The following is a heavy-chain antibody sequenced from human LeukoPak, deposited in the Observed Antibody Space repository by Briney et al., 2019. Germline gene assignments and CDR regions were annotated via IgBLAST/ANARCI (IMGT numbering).Heavy chain of an antibody. D-gene: IGHD3-22*01. Sequence: PSETLSLTCTVSGGSISSGDYYWSWIRQPPGKGLEGMGYIYYSGSTYYNPSLKSRVTISVDTSKNQFSLKLSSVTAADTAVYYCARDQKYYYDSSGNFWGQGTMVTVSS. CDR2: IYYSGST. CDR3: ARDQKYYYDSSGNF. J-gene: IGHJ3*01. CDR1: GGSISSGDYY. V-gene: IGHV4-30-4*08.